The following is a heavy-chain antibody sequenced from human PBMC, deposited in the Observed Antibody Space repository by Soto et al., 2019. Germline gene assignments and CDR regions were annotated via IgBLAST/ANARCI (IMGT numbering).Heavy chain of an antibody. V-gene: IGHV3-23*04. D-gene: IGHD3-10*01. CDR3: AKSGSHSYFDY. Sequence: EVQLVESGGGLVKPGGSLRLSCAASGFTFSRYSMNWVRQAPGKGLEWVSSVSPSGDNTYYADSVKGRFTISRGNSKNTLYLQMNSLRAEDTAVYYCAKSGSHSYFDYWGQGTLVTVSS. J-gene: IGHJ4*02. CDR1: GFTFSRYS. CDR2: VSPSGDNT.